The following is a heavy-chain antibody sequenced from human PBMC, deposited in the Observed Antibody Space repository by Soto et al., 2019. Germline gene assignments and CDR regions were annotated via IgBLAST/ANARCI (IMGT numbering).Heavy chain of an antibody. D-gene: IGHD3-3*01. Sequence: PGGSLRLSCAASGFTFSTYGMHWVRQAPGKGLEWVAVISCDTSNKYYGDSVKGRFTISRDNSQKTLYLQMNSLRAEDTAVYYCAKIPYDFWSGYDGYYDYYGRDVWGQGTTVTVSS. V-gene: IGHV3-30*18. CDR2: ISCDTSNK. CDR3: AKIPYDFWSGYDGYYDYYGRDV. J-gene: IGHJ6*02. CDR1: GFTFSTYG.